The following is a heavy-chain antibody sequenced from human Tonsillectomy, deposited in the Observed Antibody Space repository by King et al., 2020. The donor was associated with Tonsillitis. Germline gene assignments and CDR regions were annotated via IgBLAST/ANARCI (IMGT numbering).Heavy chain of an antibody. CDR1: GFTFSNYG. Sequence: VQLVESGGGVVQPGRSLRLSCAASGFTFSNYGIHWVRQAPGKGLEWVAVISYDGTNKYYADSVKGRFTISRDNSKNKLYLQMNSLRIEDTAVYYCAKEVRSSGAASEGYYYYGMDVWGQGTTVTVSS. CDR3: AKEVRSSGAASEGYYYYGMDV. CDR2: ISYDGTNK. J-gene: IGHJ6*02. V-gene: IGHV3-30*18. D-gene: IGHD6-13*01.